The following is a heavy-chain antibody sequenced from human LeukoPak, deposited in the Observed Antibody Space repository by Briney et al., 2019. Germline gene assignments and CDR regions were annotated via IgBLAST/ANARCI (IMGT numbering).Heavy chain of an antibody. D-gene: IGHD4-17*01. CDR1: GDSISSYY. V-gene: IGHV4-59*01. CDR2: IYYSGST. CDR3: ARAPNGDYFNWFDP. J-gene: IGHJ5*02. Sequence: SETLSLTCTVSGDSISSYYWSWIRQPPGKGLERIEYIYYSGSTNYNPSLKSRVTISVDTSKNQFSLKLSSVTAADTAVYYCARAPNGDYFNWFDPWGQGTLVTVSS.